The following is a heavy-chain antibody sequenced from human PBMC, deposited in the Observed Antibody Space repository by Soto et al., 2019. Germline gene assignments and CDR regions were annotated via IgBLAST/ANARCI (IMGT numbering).Heavy chain of an antibody. J-gene: IGHJ4*02. CDR3: ARDSPPVDY. CDR2: TSAYNGNT. CDR1: GYTFTSYA. Sequence: ASVKVSCKASGYTFTSYAISWVRQPPGQGLEWMGWTSAYNGNTKYAQKFQGRVTMTTDTSTSTAYMELRSLRSDDTAVYYCARDSPPVDYWGQGTLVTVSS. V-gene: IGHV1-18*01.